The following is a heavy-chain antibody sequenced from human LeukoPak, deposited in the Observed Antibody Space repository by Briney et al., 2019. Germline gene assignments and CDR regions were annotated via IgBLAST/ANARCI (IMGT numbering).Heavy chain of an antibody. J-gene: IGHJ4*02. CDR1: GYTLTELS. CDR2: FDPEDGET. CDR3: ATPPGIAAASGAPLYY. D-gene: IGHD6-13*01. Sequence: ASVKVSCKVSGYTLTELSMHWVRQAPGKGLEWMGGFDPEDGETIYAQKFQGRVTMTEDTSTDTAYMELSSLRSEDTAVYYCATPPGIAAASGAPLYYWGQGTLVTVSS. V-gene: IGHV1-24*01.